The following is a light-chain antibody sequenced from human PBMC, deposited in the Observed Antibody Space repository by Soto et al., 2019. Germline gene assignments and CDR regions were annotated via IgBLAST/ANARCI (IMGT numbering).Light chain of an antibody. CDR1: QSVSSGY. Sequence: VLTQPPYTLDSPPGERATRTFRTRQSVSSGYLAWYQQRPGQAPRLLIYGASTRATGIPARFSGSGSGTDFSLTISRLEPEDFAVYYCQQNGSSPRTFGQGTKVDIK. J-gene: IGKJ1*01. CDR2: GAS. V-gene: IGKV3-20*01. CDR3: QQNGSSPRT.